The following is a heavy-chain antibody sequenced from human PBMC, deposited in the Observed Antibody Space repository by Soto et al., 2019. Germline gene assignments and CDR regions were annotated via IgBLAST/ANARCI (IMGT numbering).Heavy chain of an antibody. V-gene: IGHV3-9*01. D-gene: IGHD3-22*01. CDR3: AKAYYYDSSGYFDY. CDR2: ISWNSGSI. CDR1: GFTFDDYA. Sequence: GGSLRLSCAASGFTFDDYAMHWVRQAPGKGLEWVSGISWNSGSIGYADSVKGRFTISRDNAKNSLYLQMNSLRAEDTALYYCAKAYYYDSSGYFDYWGQGTLVTVSS. J-gene: IGHJ4*02.